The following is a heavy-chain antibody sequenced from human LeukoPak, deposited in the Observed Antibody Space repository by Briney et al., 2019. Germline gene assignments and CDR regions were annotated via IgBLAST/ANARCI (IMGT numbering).Heavy chain of an antibody. CDR3: AKDASEYYYDSSDYPGDAFDI. Sequence: PGGSLRLSCAASGFTFSSYAMSWVRQAPGKGLEWVSAISGSGGSTYYADSVKGRFTISRDNSKNTLYLQMNSLRAEDTAVYYCAKDASEYYYDSSDYPGDAFDIWGQGTMVTVSS. CDR2: ISGSGGST. CDR1: GFTFSSYA. V-gene: IGHV3-23*01. J-gene: IGHJ3*02. D-gene: IGHD3-22*01.